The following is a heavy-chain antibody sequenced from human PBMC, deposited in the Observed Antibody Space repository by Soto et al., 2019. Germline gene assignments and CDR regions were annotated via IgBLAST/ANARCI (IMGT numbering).Heavy chain of an antibody. J-gene: IGHJ6*02. Sequence: PGGSLRLSCAASGFTFSSNGMHWVRQAPGKGLEWVSVISYDGSNKYYADSVKGRFAISRDNSKNTLYLQMNSLRAEDTAVYYCAKVASSSLGWIYYYYGMDVWGQGTTVTVSS. CDR1: GFTFSSNG. D-gene: IGHD6-13*01. CDR3: AKVASSSLGWIYYYYGMDV. V-gene: IGHV3-30*18. CDR2: ISYDGSNK.